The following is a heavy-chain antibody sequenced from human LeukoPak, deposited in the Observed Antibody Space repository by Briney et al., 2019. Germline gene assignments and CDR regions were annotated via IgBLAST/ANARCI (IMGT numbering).Heavy chain of an antibody. Sequence: KGGESLKISCKHSGYSFTSQWIGWVRQLPGQGLEWMGIIYPANSDTVYTPSFQGQVTISADKSTDTVFLQWGSLKASDTAMYYCSTRAVSDTSAVAWGQGTLVTVSS. D-gene: IGHD6-19*01. CDR3: STRAVSDTSAVA. CDR1: GYSFTSQW. J-gene: IGHJ5*02. CDR2: IYPANSDT. V-gene: IGHV5-51*01.